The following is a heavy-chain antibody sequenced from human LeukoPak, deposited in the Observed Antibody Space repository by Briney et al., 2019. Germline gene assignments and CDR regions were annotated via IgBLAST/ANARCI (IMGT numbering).Heavy chain of an antibody. Sequence: GGSLRLSCAASGFSFSNYDMHWVRQAPGKGLEWVAVIRYDGNNKYSADSVKGRFTTSRDNSKNTLFLQMNTLRAEDTAVYYCAKGGSLGFDYWGQGTLVTVSS. V-gene: IGHV3-30*02. CDR1: GFSFSNYD. J-gene: IGHJ4*02. D-gene: IGHD7-27*01. CDR2: IRYDGNNK. CDR3: AKGGSLGFDY.